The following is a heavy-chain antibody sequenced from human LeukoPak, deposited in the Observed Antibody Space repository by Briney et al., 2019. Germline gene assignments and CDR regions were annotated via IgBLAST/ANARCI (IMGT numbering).Heavy chain of an antibody. CDR1: GFTFSSYA. CDR3: ARDLSWGAFI. J-gene: IGHJ3*02. CDR2: ISPSGGTT. D-gene: IGHD3-16*01. Sequence: GGSLRLSCAASGFTFSSYAMSWVRQAPGKRLEWVSGISPSGGTTYYAGSLKGRFSISRDNSKNTVYLQMNSLRADDTAVYYCARDLSWGAFIWGQGTMVTVSS. V-gene: IGHV3-23*01.